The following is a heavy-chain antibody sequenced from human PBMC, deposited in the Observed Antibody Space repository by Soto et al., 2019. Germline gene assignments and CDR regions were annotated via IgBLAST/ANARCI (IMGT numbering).Heavy chain of an antibody. V-gene: IGHV4-34*01. D-gene: IGHD2-21*02. CDR3: ARGGLRHIVVVTAILTPFDY. CDR1: GGSFSGYY. Sequence: PXETLCLTGAVYGGSFSGYYWSWIRQPPGKGLEWIGEINHSGSTNYNPSLKSRVTISVDTSKNQFSLKLSSVTAADTAVYYCARGGLRHIVVVTAILTPFDYWGQGTLVTVSS. CDR2: INHSGST. J-gene: IGHJ4*02.